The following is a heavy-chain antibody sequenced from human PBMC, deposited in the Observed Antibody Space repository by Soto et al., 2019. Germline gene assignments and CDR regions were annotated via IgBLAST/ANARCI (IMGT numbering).Heavy chain of an antibody. V-gene: IGHV3-23*01. CDR3: ANMPSVFGGIDY. Sequence: EVQLLESGGVLVQPGGSLRLCCAASGFTFSRYAMSWVLQAPGKGLGWVSALSGSGGSTDHAESVKGRFTISRDNSKNTLYLLMNSLRAEATAVDYCANMPSVFGGIDYWGPGTLVTVSS. J-gene: IGHJ4*02. CDR1: GFTFSRYA. CDR2: LSGSGGST. D-gene: IGHD3-10*02.